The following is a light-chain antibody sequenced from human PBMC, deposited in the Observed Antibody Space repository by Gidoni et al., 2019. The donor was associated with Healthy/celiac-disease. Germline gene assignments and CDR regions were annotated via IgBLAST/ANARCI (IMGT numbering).Light chain of an antibody. CDR2: GAS. V-gene: IGKV3-15*01. J-gene: IGKJ1*01. CDR3: QQYNNWPPWT. CDR1: QSGSSN. Sequence: ELVMSQSPATMSVSPGARATLSCRGIQSGSSNLAWYQQKPGPAPRLLIYGASTRATGIPARFSGSGSGTEFTLTISSLQSEDFAVYYCQQYNNWPPWTFGQGTKVEIK.